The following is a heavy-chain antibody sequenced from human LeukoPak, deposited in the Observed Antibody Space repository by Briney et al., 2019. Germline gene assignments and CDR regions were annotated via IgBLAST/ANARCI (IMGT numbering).Heavy chain of an antibody. J-gene: IGHJ4*02. CDR3: AKGAKSYYYDSSGYYSGFDY. D-gene: IGHD3-22*01. CDR1: GFTVSSNY. V-gene: IGHV3-53*04. Sequence: HPGGSLRLSCAASGFTVSSNYMSWVRQAPGKGLEWVSVIYSGGSTYYADSVKGRFTISRHNSKNTLYLQMNSLRAEDTAVYYCAKGAKSYYYDSSGYYSGFDYWGQGTLVTVSS. CDR2: IYSGGST.